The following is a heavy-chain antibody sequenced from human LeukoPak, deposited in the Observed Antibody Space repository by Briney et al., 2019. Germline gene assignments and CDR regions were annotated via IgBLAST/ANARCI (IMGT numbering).Heavy chain of an antibody. J-gene: IGHJ6*02. D-gene: IGHD6-25*01. CDR3: ARVPPKAKSPAAYYYYYYGMDV. Sequence: SETLSLTCAVSGGSISSGGYSWSWIRQPPGKGLEWIGYIYHSGSTNYNPSLKSRVTISVDTSKNQFSLKLSSVTAADTAVYYCARVPPKAKSPAAYYYYYYGMDVWGQGTTVTVSS. CDR2: IYHSGST. CDR1: GGSISSGGYS. V-gene: IGHV4-30-2*01.